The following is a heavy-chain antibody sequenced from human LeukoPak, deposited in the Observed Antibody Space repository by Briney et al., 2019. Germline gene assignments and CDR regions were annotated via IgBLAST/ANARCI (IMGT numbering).Heavy chain of an antibody. D-gene: IGHD3-9*01. CDR1: GGTFSSYA. J-gene: IGHJ4*02. CDR2: IIPILGIA. Sequence: GASVKVSCKASGGTFSSYAISWVRQAPGQGLEWMGRIIPILGIANYAQKFQGRVTITADKSTSTAYMELSSLRSEDTAVYYCARDDILTGYTPWGQGTLVTASS. V-gene: IGHV1-69*04. CDR3: ARDDILTGYTP.